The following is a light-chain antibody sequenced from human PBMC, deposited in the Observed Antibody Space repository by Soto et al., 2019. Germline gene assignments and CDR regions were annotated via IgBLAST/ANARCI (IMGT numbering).Light chain of an antibody. CDR1: SSDVGNYNL. CDR2: EDI. CDR3: CSYARSNFV. Sequence: QSALTQPASVSGSPGQSITISCTGTSSDVGNYNLVSWYQQHPGIAPKLMIYEDIERPSGVSDRFSGSKSGNTASLTISGLQAEDEADYYCCSYARSNFVFGTGTKLTVL. J-gene: IGLJ1*01. V-gene: IGLV2-23*01.